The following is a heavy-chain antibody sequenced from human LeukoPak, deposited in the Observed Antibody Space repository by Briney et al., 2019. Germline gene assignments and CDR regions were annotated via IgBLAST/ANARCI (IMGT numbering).Heavy chain of an antibody. D-gene: IGHD1-1*01. Sequence: PGGSLRHSCADSGFTLSRNYMSWVPQAPGKGLEWVSLTYSDGSTSYTESVKGRFTISRDNSKNTLSLQLNSLRAEDTAVYYCARDGGSSTKEPTGGYYYYGMDVWGQGTTVTVFS. J-gene: IGHJ6*02. CDR1: GFTLSRNY. CDR2: TYSDGST. CDR3: ARDGGSSTKEPTGGYYYYGMDV. V-gene: IGHV3-53*01.